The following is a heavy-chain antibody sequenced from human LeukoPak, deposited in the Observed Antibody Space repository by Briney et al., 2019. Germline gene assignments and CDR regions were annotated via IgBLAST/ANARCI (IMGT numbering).Heavy chain of an antibody. J-gene: IGHJ4*02. Sequence: GGSLRLSCAASGFIFSTYWMSWVRQAPGKGPEWVANIKQDGREKYYVESVKGRFTISRDNAKNSLYLEMSSLRAEDSAIYYCARDKIAGPTLLDYWGQGVLVTLSS. D-gene: IGHD2/OR15-2a*01. CDR2: IKQDGREK. V-gene: IGHV3-7*01. CDR3: ARDKIAGPTLLDY. CDR1: GFIFSTYW.